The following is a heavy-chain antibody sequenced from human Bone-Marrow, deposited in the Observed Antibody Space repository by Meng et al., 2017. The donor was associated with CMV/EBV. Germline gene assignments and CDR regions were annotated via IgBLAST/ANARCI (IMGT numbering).Heavy chain of an antibody. V-gene: IGHV5-51*01. CDR3: ASVPSRLVAPMYYFDY. CDR1: GYSFTSYW. Sequence: GESLKISCKGSGYSFTSYWIGWVRQMPGKGLEWMGIIYPGDSDTRYSPSFQGQVTISADKSISTAYLQWSSLKASDTAMYYCASVPSRLVAPMYYFDYWGQGALVTVSS. CDR2: IYPGDSDT. D-gene: IGHD5-12*01. J-gene: IGHJ4*02.